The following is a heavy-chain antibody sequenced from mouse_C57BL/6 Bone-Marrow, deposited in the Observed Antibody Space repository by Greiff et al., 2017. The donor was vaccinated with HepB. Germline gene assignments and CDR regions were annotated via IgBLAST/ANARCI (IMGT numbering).Heavy chain of an antibody. CDR3: AREEGYYGNLRNYFDY. CDR1: GYTFTSYG. J-gene: IGHJ2*01. CDR2: IYPRSGNT. Sequence: QVHVKQSGAELARPGASVKLSCKASGYTFTSYGISWVKQRTGQGLEWIGEIYPRSGNTYYNEKFKGKATLTADKSSSTAYMELRSLTSEDSAVYFCAREEGYYGNLRNYFDYWGQGTTLTVSS. V-gene: IGHV1-81*01. D-gene: IGHD2-1*01.